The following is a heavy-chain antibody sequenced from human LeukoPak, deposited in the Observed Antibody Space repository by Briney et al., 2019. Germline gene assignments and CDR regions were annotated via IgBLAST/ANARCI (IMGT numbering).Heavy chain of an antibody. CDR2: VSNSGDYI. D-gene: IGHD2-8*01. V-gene: IGHV3-21*06. Sequence: PGGSLRLSCAASGFNFSSYRMNWLRQAPRKGLEWVSYVSNSGDYITYADSVKGRFTISRDNSKNSLYLQMNSLRAEDTAVYYCARALIGYYFDYWGQGTLVTVSS. CDR3: ARALIGYYFDY. J-gene: IGHJ4*02. CDR1: GFNFSSYR.